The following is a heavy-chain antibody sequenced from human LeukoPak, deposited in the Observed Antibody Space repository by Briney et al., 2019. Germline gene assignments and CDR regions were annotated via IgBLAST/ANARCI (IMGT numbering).Heavy chain of an antibody. CDR1: GFTFSTYF. V-gene: IGHV3-74*01. D-gene: IGHD2-2*01. CDR3: AKDGDVVPAAMGGKYYFDY. J-gene: IGHJ4*02. Sequence: GGSLRLSCTVSGFTFSTYFMHWVRQSPGKGLLWVSHIGTDGTDTAYADSVKGRFTISRDNSKNTLYLQMNSLRAEDTAVYYCAKDGDVVPAAMGGKYYFDYWGQGTLVTVSS. CDR2: IGTDGTDT.